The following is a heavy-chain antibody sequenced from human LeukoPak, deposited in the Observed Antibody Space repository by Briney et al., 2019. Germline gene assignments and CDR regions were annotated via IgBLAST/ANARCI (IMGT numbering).Heavy chain of an antibody. CDR3: TSPSGRGVQNWFDP. J-gene: IGHJ5*02. D-gene: IGHD3-10*01. CDR2: IRSKANSYAT. CDR1: GFTFSGSA. V-gene: IGHV3-73*01. Sequence: GGSLRLSCAASGFTFSGSAMHWVRQASGKGLEWVGRIRSKANSYATAYAASVKGRFTISRDDSKNTAYLQMDSLKTEDTAVYYCTSPSGRGVQNWFDPWGQGTLVTVSS.